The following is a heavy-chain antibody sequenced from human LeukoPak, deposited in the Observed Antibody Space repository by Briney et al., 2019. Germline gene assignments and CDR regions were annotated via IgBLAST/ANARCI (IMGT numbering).Heavy chain of an antibody. CDR1: GFSISNYI. Sequence: GGSLRLSCAASGFSISNYIMNWVRQAPGKGLEWVSSISASTTYIYCADSVKGRFTISRDNAKNALYLEMDSLRAEDTAMYYCTRDGLDHYYYYFIDVWGKGTTVTVSS. J-gene: IGHJ6*03. CDR2: ISASTTYI. CDR3: TRDGLDHYYYYFIDV. D-gene: IGHD3/OR15-3a*01. V-gene: IGHV3-21*01.